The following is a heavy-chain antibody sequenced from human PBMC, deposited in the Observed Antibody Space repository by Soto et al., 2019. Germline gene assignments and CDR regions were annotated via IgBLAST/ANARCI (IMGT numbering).Heavy chain of an antibody. CDR3: ARDVDTVLDY. J-gene: IGHJ4*02. D-gene: IGHD5-18*01. Sequence: ASVKVSCKASGYTFTNSGISWVRQAPGQGLEWMGGIIPIFGTANYAQKFQGRVTITADESTSTAYMELSSLRSEDTAVYYCARDVDTVLDYWGQGTLVTVSS. V-gene: IGHV1-69*13. CDR1: GYTFTNSG. CDR2: IIPIFGTA.